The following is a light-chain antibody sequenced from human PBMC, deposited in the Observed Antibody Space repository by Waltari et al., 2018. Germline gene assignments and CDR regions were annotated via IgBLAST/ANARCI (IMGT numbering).Light chain of an antibody. V-gene: IGKV1-39*01. CDR3: QQSFISTWT. Sequence: DIQLHQSPSSLSASIGDRVHITCRASQSIATYLNWYQEKPGRAPKLLISAASGLQSEVPSRFSGSGSGTDFTLSISCLQPEDFATYYCQQSFISTWTFGQGTKVEIK. J-gene: IGKJ1*01. CDR1: QSIATY. CDR2: AAS.